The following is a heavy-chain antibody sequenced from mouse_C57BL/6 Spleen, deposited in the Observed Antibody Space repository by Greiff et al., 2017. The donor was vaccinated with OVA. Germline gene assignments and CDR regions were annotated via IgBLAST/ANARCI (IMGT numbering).Heavy chain of an antibody. CDR3: ARKGHYGSSGWYFDV. CDR1: GFSLTSYG. V-gene: IGHV2-2*01. J-gene: IGHJ1*03. CDR2: IWSGGSP. D-gene: IGHD1-1*01. Sequence: VNVVESGPGLVQPSQSLSITCTVSGFSLTSYGVHWVRQSPGKGLEWLGVIWSGGSPDYNAAFISRLSISKDNSKSQVFFKMNSLQADDTAIYYGARKGHYGSSGWYFDVWGTGTTVTVSS.